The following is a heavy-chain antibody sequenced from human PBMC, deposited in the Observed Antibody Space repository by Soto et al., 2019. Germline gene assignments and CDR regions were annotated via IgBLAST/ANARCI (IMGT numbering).Heavy chain of an antibody. CDR2: ISSSGSNI. Sequence: GGSLRLSCAASGFTFSSDEMNWVRQAAGKGLEWVSFISSSGSNIYYADSVKGRFTSSRDNAKNSLYLQMNRLRAEDTAVYYCATSWGVYWSSSSCYSPWFDPWGQGTKVTVSS. CDR3: ATSWGVYWSSSSCYSPWFDP. D-gene: IGHD2-2*02. CDR1: GFTFSSDE. V-gene: IGHV3-48*03. J-gene: IGHJ5*02.